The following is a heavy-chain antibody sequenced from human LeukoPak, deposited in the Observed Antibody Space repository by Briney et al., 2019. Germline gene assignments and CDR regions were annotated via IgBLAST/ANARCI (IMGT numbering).Heavy chain of an antibody. J-gene: IGHJ6*03. CDR2: ISYSGRT. Sequence: SETLSPTCTVSGGSINSHHWAWIRQPPGKGLEWIGYISYSGRTNYNPSLKSRVTMSVDTSRSHLSLTLSSVTAADTAVYSCARAAKYAVSPGFYTYYYSNIDVGGKGTRVTVPS. V-gene: IGHV4-59*11. CDR3: ARAAKYAVSPGFYTYYYSNIDV. D-gene: IGHD2-2*01. CDR1: GGSINSHH.